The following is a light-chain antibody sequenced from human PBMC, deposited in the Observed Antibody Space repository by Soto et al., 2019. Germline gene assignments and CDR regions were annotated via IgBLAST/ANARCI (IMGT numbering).Light chain of an antibody. CDR2: KAS. Sequence: DIQMTQSPFTLSASVGDRVTITCRASQSISSWLAWYQQKPGKAPKLLIYKASTLESGVPSNFSGSGSGTDFTLTISSLQPEDFATYYCQQANSFPSITFGQGTRLEIK. CDR3: QQANSFPSIT. J-gene: IGKJ5*01. CDR1: QSISSW. V-gene: IGKV1-5*03.